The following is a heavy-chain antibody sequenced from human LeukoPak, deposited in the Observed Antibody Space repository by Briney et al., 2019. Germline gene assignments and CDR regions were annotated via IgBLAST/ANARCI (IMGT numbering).Heavy chain of an antibody. CDR2: ISYDGSNK. CDR1: GFTFSSYA. D-gene: IGHD6-13*01. Sequence: GGSLRLSCAASGFTFSSYAMHWVRQVPGKGLEWVAVISYDGSNKYYADSVKGRFTISRDNSKNTLYLQMNSLRAEDTAVYYCARALLGTAAAVTLYYFDYWGQGTLVTVSS. J-gene: IGHJ4*02. V-gene: IGHV3-30-3*01. CDR3: ARALLGTAAAVTLYYFDY.